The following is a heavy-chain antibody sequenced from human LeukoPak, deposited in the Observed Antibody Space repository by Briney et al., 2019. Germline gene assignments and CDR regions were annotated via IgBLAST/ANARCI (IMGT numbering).Heavy chain of an antibody. CDR2: ISSSSGYT. V-gene: IGHV3-11*03. Sequence: KPGGSLRLSCAASGFTFSDYYMSWIRQAPRKGLEWVSYISSSSGYTTYSDSVKGRFTISRDNAKNSLYLHMNSLTAEDTAVYYCARHGAGTRAFNIWGQGTMVTVSS. J-gene: IGHJ3*02. CDR1: GFTFSDYY. D-gene: IGHD6-13*01. CDR3: ARHGAGTRAFNI.